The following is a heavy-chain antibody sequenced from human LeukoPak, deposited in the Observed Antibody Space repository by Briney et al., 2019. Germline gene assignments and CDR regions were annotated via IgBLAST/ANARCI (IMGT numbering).Heavy chain of an antibody. CDR3: GRGHWGLDY. CDR2: ISQTGDDT. V-gene: IGHV3-48*03. Sequence: PGGSLRLSCAASGFTFSSYELNWVRQAPGKGLEWVSYISQTGDDTYYVDSVKGRFTISRDNAKNSLYLQMNSLRAEDTAIYYCGRGHWGLDYWGQGTLVTVPS. CDR1: GFTFSSYE. J-gene: IGHJ4*02. D-gene: IGHD7-27*01.